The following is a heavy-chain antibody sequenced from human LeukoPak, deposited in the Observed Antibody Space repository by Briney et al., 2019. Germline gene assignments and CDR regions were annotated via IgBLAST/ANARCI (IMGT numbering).Heavy chain of an antibody. CDR2: IYYSGST. D-gene: IGHD5-18*01. V-gene: IGHV4-39*01. J-gene: IGHJ4*02. CDR1: GGSISSSSYY. CDR3: ARGDGYSYGYYFDY. Sequence: SXTLSLTCTVSGGSISSSSYYWGWIRQPPGKGLEWIGSIYYSGSTYYNPSLKRRVTISVKKTKNKFSLKLSSVTAADTAVYYCARGDGYSYGYYFDYWGQGTLVTVSS.